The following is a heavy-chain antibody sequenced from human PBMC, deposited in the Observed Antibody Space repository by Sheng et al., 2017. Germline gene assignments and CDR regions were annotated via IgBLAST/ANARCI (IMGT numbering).Heavy chain of an antibody. V-gene: IGHV3-23*04. J-gene: IGHJ6*02. CDR1: GFIFSDEA. CDR2: ISSSGSGGDT. CDR3: ARGMRWVDV. D-gene: IGHD6-13*01. Sequence: EGQLVESGGALVQPGGSLRLTCVASGFIFSDEAMTWVRQAPGKGLEWVSVISSSGSGGDTYYLDSVKGRFTISRDNSKSTLHLQMNSLRAEDTAVYYCARGMRWVDVVGPRDHGHRLL.